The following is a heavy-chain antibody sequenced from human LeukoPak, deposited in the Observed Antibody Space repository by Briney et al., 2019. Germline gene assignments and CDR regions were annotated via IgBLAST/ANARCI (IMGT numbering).Heavy chain of an antibody. Sequence: ETLSLTCTVSGGSISSYYWSWVRQAPGKGLEWVSVIYSGGSTYYADSVKGRFTISRDNSKNTLYLQMNSLRAEDTAVYYCARDSVGFKSDYWGQGTLVTVSS. D-gene: IGHD4-23*01. CDR1: GGSISSYY. V-gene: IGHV3-66*01. J-gene: IGHJ4*02. CDR3: ARDSVGFKSDY. CDR2: IYSGGST.